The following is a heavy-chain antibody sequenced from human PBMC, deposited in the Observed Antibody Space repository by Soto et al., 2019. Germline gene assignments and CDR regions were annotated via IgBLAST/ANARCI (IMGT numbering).Heavy chain of an antibody. Sequence: QVQLVESGGGVVQPGRSLRLSCAASGFSFSSCAMHWVRQAPGKGLAWVAVVSHDGSNKYYADSVKGRVTISRDNSINTVYFQMNSLRAEDTAVYYCARGSIAVAGIAYYFDYWGQGTLVTVSS. J-gene: IGHJ4*02. CDR2: VSHDGSNK. V-gene: IGHV3-30*14. CDR1: GFSFSSCA. CDR3: ARGSIAVAGIAYYFDY. D-gene: IGHD6-19*01.